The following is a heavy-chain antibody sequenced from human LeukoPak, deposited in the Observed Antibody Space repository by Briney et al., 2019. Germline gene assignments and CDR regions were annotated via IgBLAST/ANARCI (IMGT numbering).Heavy chain of an antibody. J-gene: IGHJ4*02. CDR1: GGSISSGGYY. CDR2: IYYSGST. D-gene: IGHD3-22*01. CDR3: ARKTKDYYDSSGPFDY. Sequence: SETLSLTCTVSGGSISSGGYYWGWIRQHPGKGLGWIGYIYYSGSTHYNPSLKSRVTISVDTSKNQFSLKLSSVTAADTAVYYCARKTKDYYDSSGPFDYWGQGTLVTVSS. V-gene: IGHV4-31*03.